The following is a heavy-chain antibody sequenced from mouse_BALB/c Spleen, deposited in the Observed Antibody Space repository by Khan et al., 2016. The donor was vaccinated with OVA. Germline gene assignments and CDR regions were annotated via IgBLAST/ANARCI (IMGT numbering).Heavy chain of an antibody. CDR3: ARYYGNYGGYFDV. D-gene: IGHD2-1*01. CDR1: GFSLTSYG. Sequence: VQLQESGPAMVAPSQSLSITCTVSGFSLTSYGVHWVRQPPGKGLEWLGVIWAGGSTNYNSALMSRLRISKDNSKSQVFLKMNSRQTDDTAMYYCARYYGNYGGYFDVWGAGTTVTVSS. V-gene: IGHV2-9*02. CDR2: IWAGGST. J-gene: IGHJ1*01.